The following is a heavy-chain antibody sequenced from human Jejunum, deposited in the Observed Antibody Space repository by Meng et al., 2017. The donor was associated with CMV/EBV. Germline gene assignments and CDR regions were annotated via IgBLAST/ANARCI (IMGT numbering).Heavy chain of an antibody. J-gene: IGHJ4*02. CDR3: ARGSIFVSFDS. CDR1: GGSIGSGDYY. Sequence: QLQPQEAGPGLVKPSQTLSLTCSVSGGSIGSGDYYWSWIRQPPGKGLEWIGYIHDTGSTYYNPSLKSRVDISLGTSRNHFSLTLSSVTAEDTAVYFCARGSIFVSFDSWGQGTLVTVSS. V-gene: IGHV4-30-4*08. CDR2: IHDTGST. D-gene: IGHD3-3*01.